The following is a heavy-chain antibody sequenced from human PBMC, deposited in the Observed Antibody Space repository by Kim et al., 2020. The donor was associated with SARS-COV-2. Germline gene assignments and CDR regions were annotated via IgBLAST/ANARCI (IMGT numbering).Heavy chain of an antibody. V-gene: IGHV4-34*01. J-gene: IGHJ6*01. CDR3: ARGRSIFGVVIPLGMDV. D-gene: IGHD3-3*01. Sequence: SETLSLTCAVYGGSFSGYYWSWIRQPPGKGLEWVGEINHSGSTNYNPSLKSRVTISVDTSKNQFSLKLSSVTAADTAAYYCARGRSIFGVVIPLGMDVWG. CDR2: INHSGST. CDR1: GGSFSGYY.